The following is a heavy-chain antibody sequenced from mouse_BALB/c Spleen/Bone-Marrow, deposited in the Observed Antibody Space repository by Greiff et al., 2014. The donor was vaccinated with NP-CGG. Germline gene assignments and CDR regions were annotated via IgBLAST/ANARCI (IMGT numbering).Heavy chain of an antibody. V-gene: IGHV2-2*02. CDR3: ARSPSMDY. CDR2: IWSGGIT. CDR1: GFSLSYYG. J-gene: IGHJ4*01. Sequence: VQLQQSGPGLVQPSQSLSITCTVSGFSLSYYGVHWIRQSPEKGLEWLGVIWSGGITDYNASFISRLSISKDNSKSQVFFTMNSLQANDTAIYYCARSPSMDYWGPGTSVTVSS.